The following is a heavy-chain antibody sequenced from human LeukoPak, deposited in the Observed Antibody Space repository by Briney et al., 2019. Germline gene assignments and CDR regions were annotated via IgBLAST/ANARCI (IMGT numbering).Heavy chain of an antibody. CDR2: IYSGGST. CDR3: ARVRDGDYYDY. CDR1: GFTVSSNY. D-gene: IGHD4-17*01. J-gene: IGHJ4*02. V-gene: IGHV3-66*01. Sequence: GGSLRLSCADSGFTVSSNYMSWVRQAPGKGLEWVSVIYSGGSTYYADSVKGRFTISRDNSKNTLYLQMNSLRADDTAVYYCARVRDGDYYDYWGQGTQVTVSS.